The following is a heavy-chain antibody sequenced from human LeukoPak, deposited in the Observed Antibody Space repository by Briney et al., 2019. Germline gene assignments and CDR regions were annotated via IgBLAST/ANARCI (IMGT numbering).Heavy chain of an antibody. CDR1: GYSINNYW. Sequence: GESLKISCKGSGYSINNYWIAWVRQMPGKGLEWMGIIYPADSDIRYSPSFQGQVTISAEKSISTAYLQWNSLKASDTAMYYCARQEYCSGASCYTWFDPWGQGTLVTVSS. V-gene: IGHV5-51*01. J-gene: IGHJ5*02. D-gene: IGHD2-15*01. CDR2: IYPADSDI. CDR3: ARQEYCSGASCYTWFDP.